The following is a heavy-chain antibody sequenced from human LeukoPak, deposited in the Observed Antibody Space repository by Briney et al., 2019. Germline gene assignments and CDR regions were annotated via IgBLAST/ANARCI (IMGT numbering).Heavy chain of an antibody. D-gene: IGHD3-22*01. CDR1: GGSVSSGNYY. V-gene: IGHV4-61*01. CDR3: ARDPSGYFNY. J-gene: IGHJ4*02. CDR2: RHYSGST. Sequence: SETLSHTCTVSGGSVSSGNYYWSWIRQPPGKGLEWIGYRHYSGSTNYNPSLKSRVTISVDTSKNQFSLKLSSVTAADTAVYYCARDPSGYFNYWGQGTLATVSS.